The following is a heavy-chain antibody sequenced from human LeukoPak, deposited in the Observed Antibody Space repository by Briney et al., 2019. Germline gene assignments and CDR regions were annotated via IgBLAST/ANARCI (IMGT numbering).Heavy chain of an antibody. V-gene: IGHV3-23*01. Sequence: GGSLRLSCAASGFTFKTCAMNWVRQAPGRGLEWVSHLSGNGDNTYYADSVKGRFTISRDNSKNTLYLQMNSLRAEDTAVYYCARGSGYGSGSYQYWGQGTLVTVSS. J-gene: IGHJ4*02. D-gene: IGHD3-10*01. CDR2: LSGNGDNT. CDR1: GFTFKTCA. CDR3: ARGSGYGSGSYQY.